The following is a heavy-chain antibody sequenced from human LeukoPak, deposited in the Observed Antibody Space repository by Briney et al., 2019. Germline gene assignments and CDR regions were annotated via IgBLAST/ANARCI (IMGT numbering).Heavy chain of an antibody. J-gene: IGHJ6*02. CDR2: IYSGGST. V-gene: IGHV3-66*01. Sequence: GGSLRLSCAASGFTVSSNYMSWVRQAPGKGLEGVSVIYSGGSTYYADSVKGRFTISRDNSKNTLYLQMNSLRAEDTAVYYCASGGSTGYYINYYYYGMDVWGQGTTVTVSS. CDR1: GFTVSSNY. CDR3: ASGGSTGYYINYYYYGMDV. D-gene: IGHD3-9*01.